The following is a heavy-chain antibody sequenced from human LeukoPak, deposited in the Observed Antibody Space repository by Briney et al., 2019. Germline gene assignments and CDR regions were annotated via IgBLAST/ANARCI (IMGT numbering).Heavy chain of an antibody. V-gene: IGHV4-34*01. J-gene: IGHJ4*02. CDR1: GGSFSGYY. Sequence: SETLSLTCAVYGGSFSGYYWSWIRQPPGKGLEWIGEINHSGSTNYNPSLKSRVTISVDTSKNQFSLKLSSVTAADTAVYYCARGVIRSSGSYYYYFDYWGQGTLVTVSS. D-gene: IGHD1-26*01. CDR3: ARGVIRSSGSYYYYFDY. CDR2: INHSGST.